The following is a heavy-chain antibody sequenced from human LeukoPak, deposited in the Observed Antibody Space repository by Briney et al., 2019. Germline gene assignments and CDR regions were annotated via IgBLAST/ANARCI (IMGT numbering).Heavy chain of an antibody. CDR3: ARNNTRTVSRGSSRRRANAFDI. J-gene: IGHJ3*02. CDR1: GSSISNTYY. D-gene: IGHD6-13*01. V-gene: IGHV4-38-2*01. CDR2: IYNSGST. Sequence: KPSETLSLTCAVSGSSISNTYYWGWIRQPPGKGLEWIGSIYNSGSTYYNPSLRSRVTISVDTSKNQFSLKLRSVTAADTAVYYCARNNTRTVSRGSSRRRANAFDIWAQATMVTVSS.